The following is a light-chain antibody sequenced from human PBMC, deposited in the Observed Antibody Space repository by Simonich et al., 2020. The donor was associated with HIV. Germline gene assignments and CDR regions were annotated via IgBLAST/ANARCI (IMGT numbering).Light chain of an antibody. CDR3: CSHAGNYTWV. Sequence: QSALTQPRSVSGSPGQSVTISCTVTSSDVGGYNYVSWYQHHPDKAPKLIIFDVSKRPSGVPDRFSGSKSGNTASLTISGLQAEDEADYYCCSHAGNYTWVFGGGTKLTVL. CDR1: SSDVGGYNY. CDR2: DVS. J-gene: IGLJ3*02. V-gene: IGLV2-11*01.